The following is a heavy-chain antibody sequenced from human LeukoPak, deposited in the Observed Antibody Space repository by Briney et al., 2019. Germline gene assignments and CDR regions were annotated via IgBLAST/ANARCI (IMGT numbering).Heavy chain of an antibody. CDR3: ASGIRFLEWFFADDY. CDR2: IIPIFGTA. Sequence: GASVKVSCKASGGTFSSYAISWVRQAPGQGLEWMGGIIPIFGTANYAQKFQGRGTITTYESTSTAYLELSSLRSEDTTVYYCASGIRFLEWFFADDYWGQGTLVTVSS. CDR1: GGTFSSYA. V-gene: IGHV1-69*05. J-gene: IGHJ4*02. D-gene: IGHD3-3*01.